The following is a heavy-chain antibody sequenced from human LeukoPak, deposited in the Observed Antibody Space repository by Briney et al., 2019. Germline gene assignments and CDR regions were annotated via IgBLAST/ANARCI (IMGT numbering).Heavy chain of an antibody. CDR3: AKDRRRGYCSGGSCLRFDY. Sequence: PGGSLRLSCAASGSTFSSYGMHWVRQAPGKGLEWVAFIRYDGSNKYYADSVKGRFTISRDNSKNTLYLQMNSLRAEDTAVYYCAKDRRRGYCSGGSCLRFDYWGEGTLVTVSS. CDR2: IRYDGSNK. D-gene: IGHD2-15*01. CDR1: GSTFSSYG. J-gene: IGHJ4*02. V-gene: IGHV3-30*02.